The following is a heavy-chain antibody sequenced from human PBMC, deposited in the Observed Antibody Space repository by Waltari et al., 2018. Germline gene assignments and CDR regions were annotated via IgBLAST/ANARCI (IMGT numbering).Heavy chain of an antibody. V-gene: IGHV4-61*09. CDR3: AIAVAGTHYFDY. Sequence: QVQLQESGPGLVKPSQTLSLTCTVSGGSISSGSYYWRWIRQPAGKGLEWIGYIYTSGSTNYNPSLKSRVTISVDTSKNQFSLKLSSVTAADTAVYYCAIAVAGTHYFDYWGQGTLVTVSS. CDR2: IYTSGST. J-gene: IGHJ4*02. CDR1: GGSISSGSYY. D-gene: IGHD6-19*01.